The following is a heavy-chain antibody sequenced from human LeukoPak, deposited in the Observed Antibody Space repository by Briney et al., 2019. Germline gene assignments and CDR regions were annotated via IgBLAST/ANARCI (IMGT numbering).Heavy chain of an antibody. D-gene: IGHD5-24*01. Sequence: GGSLRLSCAASGFTFSSYGMHWVRQAPGKGLEWVAVISYDGSNKYYADSVKGRFTISRDNAKNSLYLQMNSLRAEDTAIYYCTRVGYIDEGIDYWGQGTLVTVSS. V-gene: IGHV3-30*03. CDR1: GFTFSSYG. CDR3: TRVGYIDEGIDY. CDR2: ISYDGSNK. J-gene: IGHJ4*02.